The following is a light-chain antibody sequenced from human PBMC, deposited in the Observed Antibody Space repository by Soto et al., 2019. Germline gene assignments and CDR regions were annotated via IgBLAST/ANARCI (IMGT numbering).Light chain of an antibody. CDR3: QQYMSSVT. V-gene: IGKV3-20*01. J-gene: IGKJ1*01. Sequence: EIVLTQSPGSLSLSPGQRATLSCRASQSVDTTFFAWYQKKPGQAPRLLIQGASKRATGIPDRFSGSGSGTDFTLIICRLEPEDFAVYYCQQYMSSVTFGQGAKVEIK. CDR1: QSVDTTF. CDR2: GAS.